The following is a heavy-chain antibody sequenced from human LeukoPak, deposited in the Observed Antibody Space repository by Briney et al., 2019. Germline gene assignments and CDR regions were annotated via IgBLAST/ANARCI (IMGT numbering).Heavy chain of an antibody. CDR3: ARDSSGWHQIDY. V-gene: IGHV1-8*02. CDR2: MNPNSGNT. Sequence: ASVKVSCKASGGTFSSYAINWVRQATGQGLEWMGWMNPNSGNTGYAQKFQGRVTMTRNTSISTAYMELSSLRSEDTAVYYCARDSSGWHQIDYWGQGTLVTVSS. CDR1: GGTFSSYA. D-gene: IGHD6-19*01. J-gene: IGHJ4*02.